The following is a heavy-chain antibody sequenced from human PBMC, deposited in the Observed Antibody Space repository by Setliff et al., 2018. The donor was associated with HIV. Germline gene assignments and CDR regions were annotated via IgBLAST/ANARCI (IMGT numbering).Heavy chain of an antibody. J-gene: IGHJ6*03. V-gene: IGHV3-30*14. CDR1: GFTFSSYA. CDR3: AREWRGRYYYYMDV. D-gene: IGHD3-10*01. CDR2: ISYDGSNR. Sequence: GGSLRLSCAASGFTFSSYAMHWVRQAPGKGLEWVAIISYDGSNRYYAESVKGRFTISRDNSKNTLYLQMNSLRAEDTAVYYCAREWRGRYYYYMDVWGKGTTVTVSS.